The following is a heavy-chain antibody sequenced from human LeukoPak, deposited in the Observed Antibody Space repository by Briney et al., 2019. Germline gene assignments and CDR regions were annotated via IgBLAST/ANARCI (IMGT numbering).Heavy chain of an antibody. CDR1: GGSISSHY. Sequence: ETLSLTCTVSGGSISSHYWSWIRQPPGKGLEWIGYMYYSGRTNYNPSLKSRVTISVDTSKNQFSLKVSSVTAADTAVYYCARGEDLDYWGQGTLVTVSS. J-gene: IGHJ4*02. V-gene: IGHV4-59*11. CDR3: ARGEDLDY. D-gene: IGHD2-15*01. CDR2: MYYSGRT.